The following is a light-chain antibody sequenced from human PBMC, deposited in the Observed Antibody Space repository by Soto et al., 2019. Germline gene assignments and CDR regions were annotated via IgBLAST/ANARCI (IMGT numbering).Light chain of an antibody. V-gene: IGLV1-51*01. CDR2: DNN. CDR3: GSWDSSLRIGV. Sequence: QSVLTQPPSVSAAPGQKVTISCSGSSSNIGNNYVSWYQQLPGTAPKLLIYDNNKRPSGIPDRFSGSKSDTSATLGITGLQTGDEVDYYCGSWDSSLRIGVFGGGTKLTVL. J-gene: IGLJ2*01. CDR1: SSNIGNNY.